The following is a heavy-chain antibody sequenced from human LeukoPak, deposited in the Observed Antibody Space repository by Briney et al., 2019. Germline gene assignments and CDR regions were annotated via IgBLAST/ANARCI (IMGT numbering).Heavy chain of an antibody. CDR3: AKNGRGYSSDYFDY. D-gene: IGHD5-18*01. J-gene: IGHJ4*02. Sequence: PGGSLRLSCAASGFTFSSYAMSWVRQAPGKGLEWVSAISVSGGSTYYADSVKGRFTISRDNSKNTLYLQMNTLRPEDTAVYSCAKNGRGYSSDYFDYWGQGTLVTVSS. CDR1: GFTFSSYA. CDR2: ISVSGGST. V-gene: IGHV3-23*01.